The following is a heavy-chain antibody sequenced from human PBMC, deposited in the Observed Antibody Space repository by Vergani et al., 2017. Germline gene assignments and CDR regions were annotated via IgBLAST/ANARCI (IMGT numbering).Heavy chain of an antibody. V-gene: IGHV3-7*01. CDR3: VGDHYFVVGPAAGAFNS. CDR1: GFSFSGHW. D-gene: IGHD2-21*01. CDR2: IKQDGSAT. J-gene: IGHJ4*02. Sequence: EVHLVESGGGLVQPGGSLRLSCAASGFSFSGHWMTWVRQSPGKGLEWVTNIKQDGSATHYLDSVEGRFTISRDNAKNSLYLQMNSLRGEDTAVYYCVGDHYFVVGPAAGAFNSGGQGRLVTISS.